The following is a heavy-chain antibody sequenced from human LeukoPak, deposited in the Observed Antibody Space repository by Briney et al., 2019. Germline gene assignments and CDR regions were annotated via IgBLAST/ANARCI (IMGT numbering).Heavy chain of an antibody. J-gene: IGHJ4*02. Sequence: ASVKVSCKASGYTFTGYYMHWVRQAPGQGLEWMGWINPNSDGTNYAQKFQGRVTMTRDTSISTAYMDLSRLRSDDTAVYYCARDTGGYDLAYWGQETLVTVSS. D-gene: IGHD5-12*01. CDR1: GYTFTGYY. CDR2: INPNSDGT. V-gene: IGHV1-2*02. CDR3: ARDTGGYDLAY.